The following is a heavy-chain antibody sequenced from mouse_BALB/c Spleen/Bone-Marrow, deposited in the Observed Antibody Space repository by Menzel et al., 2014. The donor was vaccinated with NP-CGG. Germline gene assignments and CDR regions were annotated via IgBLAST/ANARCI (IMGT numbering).Heavy chain of an antibody. V-gene: IGHV1-7*01. CDR1: GNTFTSYW. D-gene: IGHD2-2*01. Sequence: QVQLQQSGAELAKPGASVKMSCKASGNTFTSYWMHWVKQRPGQGLEWIGYINPSTGYTEYDQKFKDKATLTADKSSSTAYMQLSSLTSEDSAVYYCARSGGYDGFSYWGQGTTLTVSS. CDR3: ARSGGYDGFSY. CDR2: INPSTGYT. J-gene: IGHJ2*01.